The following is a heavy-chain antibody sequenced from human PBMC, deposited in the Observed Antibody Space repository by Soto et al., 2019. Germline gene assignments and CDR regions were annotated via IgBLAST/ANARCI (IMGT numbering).Heavy chain of an antibody. V-gene: IGHV3-53*01. Sequence: GGSLRLSCAASGFTVSSNYMSWVRQAPGKGLEWLSVIYSDGSTYYADSVKGRLTISRDNSRNTLYLQMNSLRGEDTAVYYCTRVKMIRGLEGGMDVWGQGTTVTVSS. CDR1: GFTVSSNY. D-gene: IGHD3-10*01. CDR2: IYSDGST. J-gene: IGHJ6*02. CDR3: TRVKMIRGLEGGMDV.